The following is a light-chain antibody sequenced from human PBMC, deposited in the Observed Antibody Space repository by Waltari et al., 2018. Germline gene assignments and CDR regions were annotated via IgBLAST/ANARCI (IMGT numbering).Light chain of an antibody. CDR2: GST. CDR3: QSYDTSLSVV. V-gene: IGLV1-40*01. J-gene: IGLJ3*02. Sequence: QSVLTQAPSMSGAPGQRVTIPCTGIGPNIGAGLDVPWYQQLPRAAPKLLIYGSTSRPLGVPDRFFGSTSGTSASLVIIGLQPEDEAVYYCQSYDTSLSVVFGGGTKLTVL. CDR1: GPNIGAGLD.